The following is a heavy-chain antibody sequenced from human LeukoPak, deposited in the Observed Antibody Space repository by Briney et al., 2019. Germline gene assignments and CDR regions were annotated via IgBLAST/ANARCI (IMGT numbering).Heavy chain of an antibody. D-gene: IGHD3-22*01. CDR3: ARRHEDYYDSSGYFDY. J-gene: IGHJ4*02. Sequence: ASVKVSCKASGYTFTGYYMHWVRQAPGQGLEWMGWISAYNGNTNYAQKLQGRVTMTTDTSTSTAYMELRSLRSDDTAVYYCARRHEDYYDSSGYFDYWGQGTLVTVSS. V-gene: IGHV1-18*04. CDR1: GYTFTGYY. CDR2: ISAYNGNT.